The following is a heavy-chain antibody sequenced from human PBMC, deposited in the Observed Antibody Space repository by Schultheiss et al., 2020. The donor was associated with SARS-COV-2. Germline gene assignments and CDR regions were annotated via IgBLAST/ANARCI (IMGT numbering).Heavy chain of an antibody. J-gene: IGHJ6*02. Sequence: GGSLRLSCAASGFTFSDYGIHWVRQAPGKGLEWVAVTSNDGSKKYYADSVKGRFTISRDNSKNMVYLQMNSLRPEDTAVYYCARGHYYYGMDVWGQGTTVTVSS. V-gene: IGHV3-30*03. CDR2: TSNDGSKK. CDR3: ARGHYYYGMDV. CDR1: GFTFSDYG.